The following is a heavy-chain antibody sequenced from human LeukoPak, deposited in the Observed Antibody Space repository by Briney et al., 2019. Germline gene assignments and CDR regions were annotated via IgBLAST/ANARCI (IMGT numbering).Heavy chain of an antibody. V-gene: IGHV5-51*01. CDR2: IYPRDSDT. D-gene: IGHD3-22*01. J-gene: IGHJ4*02. CDR1: GSSFTSYW. Sequence: GESLQISCKGSGSSFTSYWIGWVRQLPGKGLEWMGIIYPRDSDTRYSPAFQGQVTISADKSISTAYLQWSSLKASDTAMYYCAKLGFYDSSGYYIYLDYWGQGTLVTVSS. CDR3: AKLGFYDSSGYYIYLDY.